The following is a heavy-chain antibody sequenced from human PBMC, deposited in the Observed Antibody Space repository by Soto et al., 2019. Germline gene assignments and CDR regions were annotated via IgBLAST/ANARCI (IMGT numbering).Heavy chain of an antibody. V-gene: IGHV3-30*19. CDR2: TSYDGSDN. Sequence: QVQLVESGGGVVQPGTSLRVPWVGSGFTFRRYFIHWVRQAPGKGLEWVALTSYDGSDNYYDDSVRGRFTISRDNSRNTVDLQMDSLRLEDTALYYCARWGTTGGLDVWGQGTLVSVSS. CDR3: ARWGTTGGLDV. D-gene: IGHD3-16*01. CDR1: GFTFRRYF. J-gene: IGHJ1*01.